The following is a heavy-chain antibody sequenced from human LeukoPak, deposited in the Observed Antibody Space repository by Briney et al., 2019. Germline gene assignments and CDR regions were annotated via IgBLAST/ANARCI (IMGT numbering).Heavy chain of an antibody. Sequence: SETLSLTCTVSGGSISGYYWSWIRQPPGKGLEWFGHIYYTGSPNYNPSLKSRVIISVDTSKNQFSLKLNSVTAAGTAVYYCARQDWNDRYYYYGLDVWGQGTTVTVSS. D-gene: IGHD1-1*01. V-gene: IGHV4-59*08. J-gene: IGHJ6*02. CDR1: GGSISGYY. CDR3: ARQDWNDRYYYYGLDV. CDR2: IYYTGSP.